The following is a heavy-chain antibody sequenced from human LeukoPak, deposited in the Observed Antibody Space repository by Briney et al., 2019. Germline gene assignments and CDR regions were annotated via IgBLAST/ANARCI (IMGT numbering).Heavy chain of an antibody. CDR2: INHSVST. CDR1: GGSFSGYY. Sequence: PSETLSLTCAVYGGSFSGYYWSWIRQPPGKGLEWIGEINHSVSTNYNPSLKSRVTISVDTSKNQFSLKLSSVTAADTAVYYCARGDNSYGYSYWGQGTLVTVSS. V-gene: IGHV4-34*01. CDR3: ARGDNSYGYSY. J-gene: IGHJ4*02. D-gene: IGHD5-18*01.